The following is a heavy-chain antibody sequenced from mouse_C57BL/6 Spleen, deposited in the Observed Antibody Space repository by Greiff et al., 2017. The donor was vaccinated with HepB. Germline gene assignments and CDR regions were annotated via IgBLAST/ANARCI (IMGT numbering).Heavy chain of an antibody. CDR3: ARHEDRGIYYDYDEGGPYYFDY. J-gene: IGHJ2*01. Sequence: QVQLKESGAELVKPGASVKLSCKASGYTFTEYTIHWVKQRSGQGLEWIGWFYPGSGSIKYNEKFKDKATLTADKSSSTVYMELSRLTSEDSAVYFCARHEDRGIYYDYDEGGPYYFDYWGQGTTLTVSS. V-gene: IGHV1-62-2*01. D-gene: IGHD2-4*01. CDR2: FYPGSGSI. CDR1: GYTFTEYT.